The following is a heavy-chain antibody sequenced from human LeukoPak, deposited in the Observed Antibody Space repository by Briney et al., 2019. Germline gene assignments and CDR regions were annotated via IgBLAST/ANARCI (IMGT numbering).Heavy chain of an antibody. CDR2: IYYSGST. J-gene: IGHJ4*02. D-gene: IGHD6-13*01. CDR3: ARVVSSSWYIDY. V-gene: IGHV4-59*01. CDR1: GGSISSYY. Sequence: SETLSLTCTVSGGSISSYYWSWIRQPPGKGLEWIGYIYYSGSTNHNPSLKSRVTISVDTSKNQFSLKLSSVTAADTAVYYCARVVSSSWYIDYWGQGTLVTVSS.